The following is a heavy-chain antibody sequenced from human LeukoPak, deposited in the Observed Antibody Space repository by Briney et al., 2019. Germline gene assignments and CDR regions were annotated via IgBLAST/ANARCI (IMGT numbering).Heavy chain of an antibody. CDR1: GGTFSSYA. CDR2: IIPIFGTA. V-gene: IGHV1-69*13. D-gene: IGHD4-23*01. CDR3: ASADYGGNPYGMDV. J-gene: IGHJ6*02. Sequence: SVTVSCKASGGTFSSYAISWVRQAPGQGLEWMGGIIPIFGTANYAQKFQGRVTITADESTSTAYMELSSLRSEDTAVYYCASADYGGNPYGMDVWGQGTTVTVSS.